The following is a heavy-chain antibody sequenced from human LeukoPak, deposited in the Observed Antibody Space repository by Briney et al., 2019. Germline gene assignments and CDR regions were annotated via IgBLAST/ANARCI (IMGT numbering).Heavy chain of an antibody. CDR1: GGSISSYY. J-gene: IGHJ4*02. CDR2: IYYSGST. CDR3: ARVRIGSGRAFDY. D-gene: IGHD2-15*01. Sequence: SETLSLTCTVSGGSISSYYWSWIRQPPGKGLEWIGYIYYSGSTNYNPSLKSRVTISVDTSKNQFSLRLSSMTAADTAVYYCARVRIGSGRAFDYWGQGSLVTVSS. V-gene: IGHV4-59*01.